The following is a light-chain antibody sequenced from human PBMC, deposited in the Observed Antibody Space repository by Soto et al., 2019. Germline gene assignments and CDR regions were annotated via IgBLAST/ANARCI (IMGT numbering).Light chain of an antibody. CDR1: QSVSSSY. V-gene: IGKV3-20*01. J-gene: IGKJ1*01. CDR2: GAS. Sequence: EIVLTQSPGTLSLSPGERATLSCRASQSVSSSYLAWYQQKPGQAPRLLIYGASSRATGIPDRFSGSGSGTDFTLTISRLAPEDFAVYFCQQWRTFGQGTKVEIK. CDR3: QQWRT.